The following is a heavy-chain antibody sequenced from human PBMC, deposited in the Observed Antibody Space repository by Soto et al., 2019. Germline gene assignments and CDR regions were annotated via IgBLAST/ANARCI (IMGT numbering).Heavy chain of an antibody. CDR3: AKDISYYDFWSGYSSFDY. V-gene: IGHV3-23*01. Sequence: PGGSLRLSCTASGFIFSRYAMSGVRQAPGKGLEWVSAISGSGGSTYYADSVKGRFTISRDNSKNTLYLQMNSLRAEDTAVYYCAKDISYYDFWSGYSSFDYWGQGTLVTVSS. D-gene: IGHD3-3*01. CDR1: GFIFSRYA. J-gene: IGHJ4*02. CDR2: ISGSGGST.